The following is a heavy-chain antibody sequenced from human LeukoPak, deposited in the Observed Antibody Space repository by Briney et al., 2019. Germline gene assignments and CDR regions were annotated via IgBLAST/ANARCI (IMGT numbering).Heavy chain of an antibody. CDR2: IYTSGST. D-gene: IGHD3-22*01. J-gene: IGHJ5*02. CDR3: ARQSGYRAS. V-gene: IGHV4-61*02. Sequence: SETLSLTCTVSGGSISSGSYYWSWIRQPAGKGLEWIGRIYTSGSTNYNPSLKSRVTISVDTSKNQFSLKLSSVTAADTAVYYCARQSGYRASWGQGTLVTVSS. CDR1: GGSISSGSYY.